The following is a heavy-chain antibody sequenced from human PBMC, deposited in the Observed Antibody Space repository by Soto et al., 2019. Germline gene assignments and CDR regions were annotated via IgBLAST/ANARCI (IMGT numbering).Heavy chain of an antibody. D-gene: IGHD6-19*01. V-gene: IGHV1-18*04. CDR1: GYTSTSYG. J-gene: IGHJ5*02. CDR2: ISAYNGNT. Sequence: ASVKVSCKASGYTSTSYGISWVRQAPGQGLEWMGWISAYNGNTNYAQKLQGRVTMTTDTSTSTAYMELRSLRSDDTAVYYCASHHSSGWYTNWFDPWGQGTLVTVS. CDR3: ASHHSSGWYTNWFDP.